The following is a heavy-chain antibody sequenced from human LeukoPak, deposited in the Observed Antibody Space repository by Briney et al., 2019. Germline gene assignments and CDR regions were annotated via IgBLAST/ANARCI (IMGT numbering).Heavy chain of an antibody. CDR1: GFTFSSYT. CDR3: AKEFYSSGCYYSKFGLDAFDI. D-gene: IGHD3-22*01. Sequence: PGGSLRLSYAASGFTFSSYTMNWVRQAPEKGPEWVSSITSSSSYIYYADSVKGRFTISRDNARNSLYLQMNSLRAEDTAVYYCAKEFYSSGCYYSKFGLDAFDIWGQGTMVTVSS. V-gene: IGHV3-21*01. CDR2: ITSSSSYI. J-gene: IGHJ3*02.